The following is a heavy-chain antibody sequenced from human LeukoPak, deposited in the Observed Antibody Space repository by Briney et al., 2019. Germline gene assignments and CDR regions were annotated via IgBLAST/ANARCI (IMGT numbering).Heavy chain of an antibody. V-gene: IGHV3-74*01. D-gene: IGHD1-7*01. CDR2: LNGDGSST. J-gene: IGHJ3*02. CDR3: ARERWNSEAFDI. Sequence: GGSLRLSCAASGFSFSSYWMHWVHQAPGKGLVWVPRLNGDGSSTSYLDSVRGRLTISRDNTKNTLYLHMNSLRAEDAGVYYCARERWNSEAFDIWGQGTVVTVSS. CDR1: GFSFSSYW.